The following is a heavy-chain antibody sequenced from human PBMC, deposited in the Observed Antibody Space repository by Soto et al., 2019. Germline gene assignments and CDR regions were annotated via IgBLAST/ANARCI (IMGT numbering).Heavy chain of an antibody. CDR1: GGSITSGNYY. V-gene: IGHV4-31*03. Sequence: SETLSLTCTVSGGSITSGNYYWSWIRQHPGKGLEWIGYIYYSGSTYYNPSPKSRVAISIDTSKNHFSLRLSSVTAADTAVYYCVREGVYCSSTSCYPFWGQGTTVTVSS. J-gene: IGHJ6*02. D-gene: IGHD2-2*01. CDR2: IYYSGST. CDR3: VREGVYCSSTSCYPF.